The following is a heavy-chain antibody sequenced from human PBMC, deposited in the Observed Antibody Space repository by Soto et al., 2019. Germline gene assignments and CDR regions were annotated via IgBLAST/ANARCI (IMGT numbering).Heavy chain of an antibody. V-gene: IGHV4-59*01. D-gene: IGHD2-15*01. CDR1: GGSISSYY. J-gene: IGHJ5*02. Sequence: SETLSLTCTVSGGSISSYYWSWIRQPPGKGLEWIGYIYYSGSTNYNPSLKSRVTISVDTSKNQFSLKLSSVTAADTAVYYCARYCSGGSCYSSAYSLGYRWFDPWGQGTLVTVAS. CDR2: IYYSGST. CDR3: ARYCSGGSCYSSAYSLGYRWFDP.